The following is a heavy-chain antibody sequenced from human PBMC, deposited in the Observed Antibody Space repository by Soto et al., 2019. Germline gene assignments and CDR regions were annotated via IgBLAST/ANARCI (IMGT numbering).Heavy chain of an antibody. CDR2: ISSSSSYI. V-gene: IGHV3-21*01. D-gene: IGHD4-17*01. CDR3: ARDGKDYGGNSEYDY. J-gene: IGHJ4*02. CDR1: GFTFSSYS. Sequence: PGGSLRLSCAASGFTFSSYSMNWVRQAPGKGLEWVSSISSSSSYIYYAESVKGRFTISRDNAKNSLYLQMNSLRAEDTAVYYCARDGKDYGGNSEYDYWGQGT.